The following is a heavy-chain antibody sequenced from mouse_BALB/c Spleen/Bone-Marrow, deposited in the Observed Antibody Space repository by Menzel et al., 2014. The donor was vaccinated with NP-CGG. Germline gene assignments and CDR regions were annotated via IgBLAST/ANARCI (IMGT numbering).Heavy chain of an antibody. V-gene: IGHV4-1*02. J-gene: IGHJ3*01. CDR2: INPASSTI. D-gene: IGHD1-2*01. CDR3: AKNYYYGYVAY. Sequence: EVKLVESGGGLVQPGGSLKLPCAASGFDFSRYWMTWVRQAPGKGLEWIGEINPASSTINYTPSLKDKFIISRDNAKNTLYLQMSKVRSEDTALYYCAKNYYYGYVAYWGQGTLVTVSA. CDR1: GFDFSRYW.